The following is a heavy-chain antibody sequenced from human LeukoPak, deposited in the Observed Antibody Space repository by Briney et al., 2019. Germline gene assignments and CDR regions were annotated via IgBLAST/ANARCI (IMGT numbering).Heavy chain of an antibody. CDR2: IRYDGSNK. CDR3: AKDGSGRYSGYALGY. J-gene: IGHJ4*02. V-gene: IGHV3-30*02. Sequence: GGSLRLSCAASGFTFSSYGMHWVRQAPGKGLEWVAFIRYDGSNKYYADSVKGRFTISRDNSKNTLYLQMNSLRAEDTAVYYCAKDGSGRYSGYALGYWGQGTLVTVSS. CDR1: GFTFSSYG. D-gene: IGHD5-12*01.